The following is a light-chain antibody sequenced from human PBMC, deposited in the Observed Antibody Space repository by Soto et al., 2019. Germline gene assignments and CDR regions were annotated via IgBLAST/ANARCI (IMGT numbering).Light chain of an antibody. J-gene: IGKJ1*01. V-gene: IGKV3-15*01. CDR1: QSVTNK. CDR3: QQYDSFSVT. Sequence: IVMTQSPATLSVSPGERATLSCRASQSVTNKLAWYQQKPGQAPRLLIYGASTRATGIPARFSGSGSGTEFTLTISSLQPEDFATYYCQQYDSFSVTFGQGTKVDNK. CDR2: GAS.